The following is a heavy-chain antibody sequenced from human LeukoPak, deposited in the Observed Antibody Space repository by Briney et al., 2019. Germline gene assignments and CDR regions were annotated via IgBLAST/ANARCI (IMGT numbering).Heavy chain of an antibody. Sequence: PSETLSLTCTVSGVSISSFYWSWIRQPPGKGLEWIGYIYYSGSTNYNPSLKSRVTISVDTSKNQFSLKLSSVTAADTAVYYCARAAAPNYYFDYWGQGTLVTVSS. D-gene: IGHD6-13*01. CDR2: IYYSGST. V-gene: IGHV4-59*01. CDR1: GVSISSFY. J-gene: IGHJ4*02. CDR3: ARAAAPNYYFDY.